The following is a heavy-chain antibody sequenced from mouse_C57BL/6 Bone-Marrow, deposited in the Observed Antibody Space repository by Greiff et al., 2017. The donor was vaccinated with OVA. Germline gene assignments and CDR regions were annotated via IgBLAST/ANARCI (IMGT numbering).Heavy chain of an antibody. CDR2: IYPGDGDT. D-gene: IGHD1-1*01. V-gene: IGHV1-82*01. CDR1: GYAFSSSW. J-gene: IGHJ1*03. CDR3: ARILRYLRWYFDV. Sequence: QVQLQQSGPELVKPGASVKISCKASGYAFSSSWMNWVKQRPGKGLEWIGRIYPGDGDTNYNGKFKGKATLTEDKSSSTAYMQLSSLTSEDSAVYFCARILRYLRWYFDVWGTGTTVTVSS.